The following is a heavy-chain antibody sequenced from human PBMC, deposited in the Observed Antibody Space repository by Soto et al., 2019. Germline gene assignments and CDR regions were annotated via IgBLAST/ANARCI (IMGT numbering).Heavy chain of an antibody. Sequence: GGSLRLSCAASEFTVSTYAMSWVRQAPGKGLEWVSGIYGSGNYTYSEDSVKGRFSISRDNSKNTLYLQMNSVRADETDVYYCAKVFKRIMAGTLYYYDFDVWGKGTTVTVSS. CDR3: AKVFKRIMAGTLYYYDFDV. CDR1: EFTVSTYA. V-gene: IGHV3-23*05. D-gene: IGHD6-19*01. J-gene: IGHJ6*03. CDR2: IYGSGNYT.